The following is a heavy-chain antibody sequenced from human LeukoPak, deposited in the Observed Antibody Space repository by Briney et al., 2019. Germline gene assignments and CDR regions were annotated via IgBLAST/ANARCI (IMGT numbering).Heavy chain of an antibody. CDR2: ISGSGGST. CDR3: AKTPSSRYYFDY. CDR1: GFTFSSYA. J-gene: IGHJ4*02. V-gene: IGHV3-23*01. Sequence: GGSLRLSCAASGFTFSSYAMSWVSQAPGKGLEWVSAISGSGGSTYYADSVKGRFTISRDNSKNTLYLQMNSLRAEDTAVYYCAKTPSSRYYFDYWGQGTLVTVSS. D-gene: IGHD6-13*01.